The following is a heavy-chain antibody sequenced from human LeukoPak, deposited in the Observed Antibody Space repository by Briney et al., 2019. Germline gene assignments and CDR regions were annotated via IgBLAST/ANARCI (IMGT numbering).Heavy chain of an antibody. CDR1: GFTFSTYA. CDR3: AKEWAYTGYHGLDY. D-gene: IGHD5-12*01. CDR2: ITGSGSHT. J-gene: IGHJ4*02. V-gene: IGHV3-23*01. Sequence: PGGSLRLSCGASGFTFSTYAMTWARQAPGKGLEWVSAITGSGSHTYYADSVRGRFTISRDNSKDTLYLHMNSLRAEDTAIYYCAKEWAYTGYHGLDYWGRGTLVTVSS.